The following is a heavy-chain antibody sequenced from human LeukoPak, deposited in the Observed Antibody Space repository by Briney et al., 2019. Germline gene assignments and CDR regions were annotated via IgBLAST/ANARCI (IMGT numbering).Heavy chain of an antibody. V-gene: IGHV4-39*07. CDR2: IYYSGST. D-gene: IGHD5-12*01. J-gene: IGHJ4*02. Sequence: SETLSLTCTVSGGSISSSSYYWGWIRQPPGKGLEWIGSIYYSGSTNYNPSLKSRVTISVDTSKNQFSLKLSSVTAADTAVYYCAGRHGYSGYDIIDYWGQGTLVTVSS. CDR1: GGSISSSSYY. CDR3: AGRHGYSGYDIIDY.